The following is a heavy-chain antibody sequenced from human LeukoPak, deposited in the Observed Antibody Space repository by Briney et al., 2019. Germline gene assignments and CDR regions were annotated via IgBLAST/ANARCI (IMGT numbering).Heavy chain of an antibody. CDR2: INGDGSST. V-gene: IGHV3-74*01. J-gene: IGHJ4*02. CDR1: GFTFSNYW. Sequence: GGSLRLSCAASGFTFSNYWIHWVRQAPGKGLGWVSRINGDGSSTNYADSVKGRFTISRDNAKNMLYLQMSGLRAEDPAVYYCVRSLDRDYWGQGTLVTVSS. D-gene: IGHD3/OR15-3a*01. CDR3: VRSLDRDY.